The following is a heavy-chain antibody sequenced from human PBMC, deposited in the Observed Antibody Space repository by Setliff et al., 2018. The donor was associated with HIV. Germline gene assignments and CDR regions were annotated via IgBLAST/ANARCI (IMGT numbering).Heavy chain of an antibody. CDR1: GYTSTSYD. D-gene: IGHD6-13*01. V-gene: IGHV1-8*01. CDR2: MNPDSGNT. Sequence: GASVKVSCKASGYTSTSYDINWVRQATGQGLEWMGWMNPDSGNTGSAQNFQGRLTITWNTSISTAYMELGSLGFDDTAVYYCAVYGSPTYYFDYWGQGTPVTVSS. J-gene: IGHJ4*02. CDR3: AVYGSPTYYFDY.